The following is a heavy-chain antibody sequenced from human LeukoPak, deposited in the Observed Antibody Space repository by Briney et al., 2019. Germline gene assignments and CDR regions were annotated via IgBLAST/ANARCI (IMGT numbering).Heavy chain of an antibody. Sequence: QPGGSLRLSCAASGFTFSSYAMSWVRQAPGKGLEWVSGISGGADTTYYADSVKGRFSISRDNSKNTLYLQMNSLRAEDTAVYYCAKKDRSGWYCSFDYWGQGTLVTVPS. V-gene: IGHV3-23*01. CDR3: AKKDRSGWYCSFDY. CDR1: GFTFSSYA. J-gene: IGHJ4*02. D-gene: IGHD6-19*01. CDR2: ISGGADTT.